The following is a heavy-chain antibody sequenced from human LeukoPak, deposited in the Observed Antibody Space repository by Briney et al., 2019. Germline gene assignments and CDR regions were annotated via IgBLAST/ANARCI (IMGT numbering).Heavy chain of an antibody. CDR1: GGSFSGYY. CDR3: ARQVSSYYDSSGPRPFDP. V-gene: IGHV4-59*08. J-gene: IGHJ5*02. D-gene: IGHD3-22*01. Sequence: SETLSLTCAVYGGSFSGYYWSWIRQPPGKGLEWIGYIYYSGSTNYNPSLKSRVTISVDTSKNQFSLKLSSVTAADTAVYYCARQVSSYYDSSGPRPFDPWGQGTLVTVSS. CDR2: IYYSGST.